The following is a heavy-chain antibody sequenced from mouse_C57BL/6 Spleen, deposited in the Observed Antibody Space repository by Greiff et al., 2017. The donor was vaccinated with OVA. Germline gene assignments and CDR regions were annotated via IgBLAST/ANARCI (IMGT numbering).Heavy chain of an antibody. CDR2: IWSDGST. Sequence: VKLMESGPGLVAPSQSLSITCTVSGFSLTSYGVHWVRQPPGKGLEWLVVIWSDGSTTYNSALKSRLSISKDNSKSQVFLKMNSLQADDTAMYCCARRDSSYYYAMDYWGQGTSVTVSS. V-gene: IGHV2-6*03. D-gene: IGHD1-1*01. CDR3: ARRDSSYYYAMDY. J-gene: IGHJ4*01. CDR1: GFSLTSYG.